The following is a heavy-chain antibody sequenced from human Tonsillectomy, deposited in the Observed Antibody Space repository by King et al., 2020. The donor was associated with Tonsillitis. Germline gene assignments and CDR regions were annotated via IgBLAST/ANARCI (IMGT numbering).Heavy chain of an antibody. D-gene: IGHD2-15*01. V-gene: IGHV1-18*01. CDR3: ARDCSGGSCYPGGWFDP. CDR2: ISAYNGNT. J-gene: IGHJ5*02. CDR1: GYTFTSYG. Sequence: QRVKSGAEVKKPGASVKVSCKASGYTFTSYGISWVRQAPGQGLEWMGWISAYNGNTNYAQKLQGRVTMTTDTSTSTAYMELRSLRSDDTAVYYCARDCSGGSCYPGGWFDPWGQGTLVTVSS.